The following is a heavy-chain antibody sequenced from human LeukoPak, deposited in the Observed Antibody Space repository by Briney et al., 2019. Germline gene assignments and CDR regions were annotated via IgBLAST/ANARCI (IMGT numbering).Heavy chain of an antibody. CDR1: GFTFSSYS. CDR3: ARDYRSYYDSSGYPDY. Sequence: PGGSLRLSCEASGFTFSSYSMNRVRQAPGKGLEWVSSISSSSSYIYYADSVKGRFTISRDNAKNSLYLQMNSLRAEDTAVYYCARDYRSYYDSSGYPDYWGQGTLVTVSS. V-gene: IGHV3-21*01. D-gene: IGHD3-22*01. CDR2: ISSSSSYI. J-gene: IGHJ4*02.